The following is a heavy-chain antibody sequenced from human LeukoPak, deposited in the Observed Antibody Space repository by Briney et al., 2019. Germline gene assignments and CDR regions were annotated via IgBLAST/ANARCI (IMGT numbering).Heavy chain of an antibody. CDR3: ARQGLIAVARILNAFDI. CDR1: GFTFSDYY. CDR2: ISSSGSTI. D-gene: IGHD6-19*01. Sequence: PGGSLRLSCAASGFTFSDYYMSWIRQAPGKGLEWVSYISSSGSTIYYADSVKGRFTISRDNAKNSLYLQMNSLRAEDTTVYYCARQGLIAVARILNAFDIWGQGTMVTVSS. J-gene: IGHJ3*02. V-gene: IGHV3-11*01.